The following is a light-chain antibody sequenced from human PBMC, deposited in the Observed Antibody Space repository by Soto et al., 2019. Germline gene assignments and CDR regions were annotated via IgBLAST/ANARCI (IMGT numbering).Light chain of an antibody. Sequence: EIVMTQSPATLSVSPGERASLSCRASQSVSSNLAWYQQRPGQAPRLLIYGASNRATGIPARFSGSGSGTEFTLTISSLQSEDFVIYYCQQYHNWPPYTFGQGTKLEIK. CDR2: GAS. CDR1: QSVSSN. CDR3: QQYHNWPPYT. V-gene: IGKV3-15*01. J-gene: IGKJ2*01.